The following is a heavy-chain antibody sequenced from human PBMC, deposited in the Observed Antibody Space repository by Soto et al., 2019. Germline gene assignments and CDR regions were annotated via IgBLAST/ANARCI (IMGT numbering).Heavy chain of an antibody. V-gene: IGHV4-31*03. CDR1: GGPISSGGYY. Sequence: PSETLSLTCTVSGGPISSGGYYWSWIRQHPGKGLEWIGYIYYSGSTYYNPSLKSRVTISVDTSKDQFSLKLSSVTAADTAVYYCARSTVTTPNFDYWGQGTLVTVSS. CDR2: IYYSGST. CDR3: ARSTVTTPNFDY. D-gene: IGHD4-17*01. J-gene: IGHJ4*02.